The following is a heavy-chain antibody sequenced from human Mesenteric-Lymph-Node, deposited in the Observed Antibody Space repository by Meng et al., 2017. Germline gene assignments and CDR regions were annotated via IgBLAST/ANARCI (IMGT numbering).Heavy chain of an antibody. CDR1: GYSISSTNW. CDR2: IYYSGST. D-gene: IGHD3-22*01. V-gene: IGHV4-28*01. CDR3: ARNVPGTSAYYD. Sequence: QGQLQESGPGLVKPSDTLSLTCAVSGYSISSTNWWGWIRQPPGKGLEWIGYIYYSGSTFYNPSLKSRVTMSVDTSKNQFSLNLNSVTAVDTAVYYCARNVPGTSAYYDWGQGTLVTVSS. J-gene: IGHJ4*02.